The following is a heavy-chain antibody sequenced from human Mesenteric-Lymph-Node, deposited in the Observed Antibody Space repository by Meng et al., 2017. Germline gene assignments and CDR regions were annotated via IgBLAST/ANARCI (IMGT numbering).Heavy chain of an antibody. CDR3: ARTRPPNWGSAQNDAFDI. D-gene: IGHD7-27*01. Sequence: QGLLEESGPGLVKPSGTLSLTCTVSGGSISSGSSYWSWIRQHPGKGLEWIGYIYYSGSTYYNPSLKSRVTISVDTSKNQFSLKLSSVTAADTAVYYCARTRPPNWGSAQNDAFDIWGQGTMVTVSS. V-gene: IGHV4-31*03. CDR1: GGSISSGSSY. J-gene: IGHJ3*02. CDR2: IYYSGST.